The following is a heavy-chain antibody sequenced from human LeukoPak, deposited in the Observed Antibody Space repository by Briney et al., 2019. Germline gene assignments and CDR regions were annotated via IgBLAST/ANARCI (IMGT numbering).Heavy chain of an antibody. CDR1: GSTFSSYA. CDR3: AKAAAATGYYYYGMDV. Sequence: GGSLRLSCAASGSTFSSYAMSWVRQAPGKGLEWVSAISGSGGSTYYADSVKGRFTISRNNSKNTLYLQMNSLRAEDTAVYYCAKAAAATGYYYYGMDVWGQGTTVTVSS. CDR2: ISGSGGST. J-gene: IGHJ6*02. D-gene: IGHD6-13*01. V-gene: IGHV3-23*01.